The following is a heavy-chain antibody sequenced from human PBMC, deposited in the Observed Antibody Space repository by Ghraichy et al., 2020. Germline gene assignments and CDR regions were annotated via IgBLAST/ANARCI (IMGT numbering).Heavy chain of an antibody. D-gene: IGHD3-9*01. CDR3: AGSLTGLVPDY. CDR2: IHDSGST. CDR1: GGSLSDYY. V-gene: IGHV4-59*01. Sequence: SETLSLTCAVSGGSLSDYYWSWIRQPPGKGLEWIGWIGYIHDSGSTNYNPSLKSRVTISLDTSKIQFSLKLNSVTAADTAVYYCAGSLTGLVPDYWGQGTLVTVSS. J-gene: IGHJ4*02.